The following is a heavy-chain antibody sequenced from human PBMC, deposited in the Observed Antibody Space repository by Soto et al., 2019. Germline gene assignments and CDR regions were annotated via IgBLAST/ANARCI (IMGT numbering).Heavy chain of an antibody. V-gene: IGHV4-4*07. CDR1: GGSIISFY. Sequence: PSETLSLTCTASGGSIISFYWSWIRQSAGKGLEWIGRVSATETASYNPSLRSRVTMSADMSSNQFSLNLNSVTAADSAVYFCAREFPGALERSRAFDIWGQVTVVTVSS. CDR2: VSATETA. CDR3: AREFPGALERSRAFDI. D-gene: IGHD1-1*01. J-gene: IGHJ3*02.